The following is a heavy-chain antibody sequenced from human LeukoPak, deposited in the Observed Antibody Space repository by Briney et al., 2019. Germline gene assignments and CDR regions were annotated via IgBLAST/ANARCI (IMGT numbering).Heavy chain of an antibody. V-gene: IGHV6-1*01. CDR2: TYYRSKWYN. J-gene: IGHJ4*02. CDR3: ARDFGTTGWHTFDY. CDR1: GDSVSSKNGA. Sequence: SQTLSLTCVVSGDSVSSKNGAWNWIRQSPSRSLEWLGRTYYRSKWYNDYAESMEGRMTISQDTSKNQYSLHLNSVTPDDTAMYYCARDFGTTGWHTFDYWGQGTLVTVSS. D-gene: IGHD6-19*01.